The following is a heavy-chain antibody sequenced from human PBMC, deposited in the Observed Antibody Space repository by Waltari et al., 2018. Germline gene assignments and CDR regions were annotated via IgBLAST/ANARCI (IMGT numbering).Heavy chain of an antibody. CDR2: IYYRGST. Sequence: QLQLQESGPGLVKPSETLSLTCSVSGASIPNSNSYWSWIRQPPGKGLEWIGSIYYRGSTYPIPSLKSRVTISLDTSKNHLALKGSSWTGADTAIYFWARNMESPYNAPYYFYYMDVWGKGTTVTVSS. V-gene: IGHV4-39*01. D-gene: IGHD3-10*01. J-gene: IGHJ6*03. CDR3: ARNMESPYNAPYYFYYMDV. CDR1: GASIPNSNSY.